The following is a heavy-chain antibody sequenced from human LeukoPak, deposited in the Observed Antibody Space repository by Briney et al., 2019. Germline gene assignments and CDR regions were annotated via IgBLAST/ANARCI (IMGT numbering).Heavy chain of an antibody. CDR2: INGDGSTT. V-gene: IGHV3-74*01. CDR1: GFTFSSYW. J-gene: IGHJ4*02. D-gene: IGHD1-20*01. CDR3: AGGLGFITDR. Sequence: GGSLRLSCAASGFTFSSYWMHWVRQAPGRRLMWVSRINGDGSTTNYADSVKGRFTISRDNAKNSLYLQMNSLRAEDMAVYFCAGGLGFITDRWGQGTLVTVSS.